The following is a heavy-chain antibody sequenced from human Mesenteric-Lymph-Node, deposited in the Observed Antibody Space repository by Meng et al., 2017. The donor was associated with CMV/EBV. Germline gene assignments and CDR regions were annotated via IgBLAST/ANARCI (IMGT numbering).Heavy chain of an antibody. CDR2: INHSGST. J-gene: IGHJ6*02. D-gene: IGHD1-7*01. CDR1: GGPFSNYY. Sequence: SETLSLTCAVDGGPFSNYYWSWIRQPPGKGLEWIGEINHSGSTNYNPSLKSRVTISVDTSKNQFSLKRSSVTAADTAVYYCGRCRQAPKLTAYYGMDVWGQGTTVTVSS. V-gene: IGHV4-34*01. CDR3: GRCRQAPKLTAYYGMDV.